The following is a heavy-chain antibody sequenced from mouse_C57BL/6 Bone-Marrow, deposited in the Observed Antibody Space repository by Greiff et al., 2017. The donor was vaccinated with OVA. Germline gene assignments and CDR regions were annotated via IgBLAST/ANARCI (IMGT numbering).Heavy chain of an antibody. CDR2: IDPETGGT. V-gene: IGHV1-15*01. Sequence: QVQLQQSGAELVRPGASVTLSCKASGYTFTDYEMHWVKQTPVHGLEWIGAIDPETGGTAYNQKFKGKAILTADKSSSTAYMELRSLTSEDSAVYYCRREEEGYDHDYWGQGTTVTVSS. J-gene: IGHJ2*01. CDR3: RREEEGYDHDY. D-gene: IGHD2-2*01. CDR1: GYTFTDYE.